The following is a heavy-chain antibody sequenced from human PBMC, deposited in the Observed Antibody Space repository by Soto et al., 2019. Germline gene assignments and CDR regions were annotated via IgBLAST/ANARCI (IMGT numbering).Heavy chain of an antibody. V-gene: IGHV3-33*01. CDR2: IWYDGSNK. J-gene: IGHJ4*02. CDR1: GFTFSSYG. Sequence: PGGSQRLSCAASGFTFSSYGMHWVRQAPGKGLEWVAVIWYDGSNKYYAESVKGRFTISRDNSKNTLYLQMNSLRAEDTAVYYCARDSHVGSGWQLTADYWGQGTLVTVSS. CDR3: ARDSHVGSGWQLTADY. D-gene: IGHD6-19*01.